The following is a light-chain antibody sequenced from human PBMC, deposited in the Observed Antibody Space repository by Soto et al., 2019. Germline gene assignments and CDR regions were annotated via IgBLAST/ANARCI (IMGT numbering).Light chain of an antibody. CDR1: QGISQY. CDR3: QQVNYYPFT. V-gene: IGKV1-9*01. CDR2: AAV. Sequence: DIHLTQSPSLLSASVGDRVTITCRASQGISQYVAWYQQKPGKAPKLLIYAAVVLQGGVPSRFSGTGSATEFILTISGLQPEDFATYYCQQVNYYPFTFCGVTKVDI. J-gene: IGKJ4*01.